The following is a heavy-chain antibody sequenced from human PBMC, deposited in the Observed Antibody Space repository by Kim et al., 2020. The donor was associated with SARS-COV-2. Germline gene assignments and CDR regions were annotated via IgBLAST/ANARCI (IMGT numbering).Heavy chain of an antibody. V-gene: IGHV1-3*01. CDR2: INAGNGNT. CDR1: GYTFTSYA. CDR3: ARGVQRLLWFRELSN. Sequence: ASVKVSCKASGYTFTSYAMHWVRQAPGQRLEWMGWINAGNGNTKYSQKFQGRVTITRDTSASTAYMELSSLRSEDTAVYYCARGVQRLLWFRELSNWGQGTLVTVSS. D-gene: IGHD3-10*01. J-gene: IGHJ4*02.